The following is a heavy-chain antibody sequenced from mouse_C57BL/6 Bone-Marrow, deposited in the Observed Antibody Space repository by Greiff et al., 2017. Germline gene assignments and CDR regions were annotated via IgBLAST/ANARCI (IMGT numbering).Heavy chain of an antibody. CDR1: GYTFTSYW. Sequence: QVQLQQSGAELVKPGASVTMSCKASGYTFTSYWITWVKQRPGQGLEWIGDIYPGSGSTYYNEKVKSKATLTVDTSSSTAYMQLSSLTSEDSAVYYCAKIHYGYDGAWFAYWGQGTLVTVSA. CDR2: IYPGSGST. CDR3: AKIHYGYDGAWFAY. V-gene: IGHV1-55*01. J-gene: IGHJ3*01. D-gene: IGHD2-2*01.